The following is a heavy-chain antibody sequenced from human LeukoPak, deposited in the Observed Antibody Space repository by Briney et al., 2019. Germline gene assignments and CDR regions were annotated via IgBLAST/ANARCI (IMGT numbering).Heavy chain of an antibody. CDR2: ISWDGGST. CDR1: GFTFDDYT. D-gene: IGHD5-12*01. J-gene: IGHJ6*03. V-gene: IGHV3-43*01. Sequence: GGSLRLSCAASGFTFDDYTMYWVRQAPGKGLEGVSLISWDGGSTYADSVKGRFTISRDNSKNSLYLQMNSLRTEDTALYYCAKDSATAYYYMDVWGKGTTVTVSS. CDR3: AKDSATAYYYMDV.